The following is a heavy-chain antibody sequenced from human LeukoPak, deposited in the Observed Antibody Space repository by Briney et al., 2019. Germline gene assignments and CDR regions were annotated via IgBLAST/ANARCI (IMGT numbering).Heavy chain of an antibody. CDR2: IIPIFGTA. CDR3: ARGRVYDILTGYPHYYMDV. Sequence: ASVKVSCKASGGTFSSYAISWVRQAPGQGLEWMGGIIPIFGTANYAQKFQGRVTITADKSTSTAYMELRSLRSDDTAVYYCARGRVYDILTGYPHYYMDVWGKGTTVTISS. J-gene: IGHJ6*03. D-gene: IGHD3-9*01. V-gene: IGHV1-69*06. CDR1: GGTFSSYA.